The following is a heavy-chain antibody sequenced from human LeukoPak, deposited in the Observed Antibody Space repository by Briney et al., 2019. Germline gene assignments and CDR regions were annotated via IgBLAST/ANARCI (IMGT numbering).Heavy chain of an antibody. J-gene: IGHJ4*02. CDR1: GGTFSSYA. V-gene: IGHV1-69*01. Sequence: SVKVSCKASGGTFSSYAISWVRQAPGQGLEWMGGIIPTFGTANYAQKFQGRVTITADESTSTAYMELSSLRSEDTAVYYCARVSGYCSGGSCYRGPYYFDYWGQGTLVTVSS. CDR2: IIPTFGTA. D-gene: IGHD2-15*01. CDR3: ARVSGYCSGGSCYRGPYYFDY.